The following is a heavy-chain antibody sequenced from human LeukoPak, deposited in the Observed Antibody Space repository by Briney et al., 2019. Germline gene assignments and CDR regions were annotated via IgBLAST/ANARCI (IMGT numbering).Heavy chain of an antibody. Sequence: GGSLRLSCAASGFTFSSYIVTWVRQAPGKGLEWVSSISGSGSTTYFADSVKGRFTISRDNSKNTLYLQMSSLRAEDTAIYYCAKDSTVSGSYYGMDIWDQGTTVTVSS. CDR1: GFTFSSYI. CDR2: ISGSGSTT. D-gene: IGHD3-22*01. J-gene: IGHJ6*02. CDR3: AKDSTVSGSYYGMDI. V-gene: IGHV3-23*01.